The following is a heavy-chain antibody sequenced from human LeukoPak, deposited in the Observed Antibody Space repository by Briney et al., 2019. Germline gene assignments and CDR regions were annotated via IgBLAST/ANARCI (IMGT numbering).Heavy chain of an antibody. J-gene: IGHJ5*02. Sequence: PGGSLRLSCAASGFTFSTYAMSWVRQAPGKGLEWVSALRGSAGSTYYADSVKGRFTISRDNSKNTLYLQMNSLRAEDTAVYYCASGWTPLDHWGQGTLVTVSS. CDR3: ASGWTPLDH. CDR1: GFTFSTYA. CDR2: LRGSAGST. V-gene: IGHV3-23*01. D-gene: IGHD6-19*01.